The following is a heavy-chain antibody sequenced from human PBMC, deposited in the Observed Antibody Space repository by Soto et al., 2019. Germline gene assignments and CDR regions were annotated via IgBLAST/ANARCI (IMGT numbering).Heavy chain of an antibody. V-gene: IGHV3-74*01. CDR2: INSDGSRT. CDR1: GFTFSSYW. Sequence: EVQLVESGGGLVQPGESLRLSCAASGFTFSSYWMHWVRQAPGKGLVWVSRINSDGSRTNYADSVKGRFTVSRDNAKNTQYLQMNSLRAEDTAVYYCARVLTGSWNWFDTWGEGPLVTVSS. CDR3: ARVLTGSWNWFDT. D-gene: IGHD6-13*01. J-gene: IGHJ5*02.